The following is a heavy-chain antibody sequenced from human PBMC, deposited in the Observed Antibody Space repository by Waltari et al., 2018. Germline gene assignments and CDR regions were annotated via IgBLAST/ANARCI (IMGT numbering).Heavy chain of an antibody. V-gene: IGHV1-2*02. D-gene: IGHD5-18*01. J-gene: IGHJ4*02. Sequence: QVHLVQSGAEVQKPGASVKVSCKASGYTFNDYYIHWVRQAPGRGLEWMGWMNPNSGGTNYAPSFQGRVTMTRDTSITTAYLELTSLKHDDTAVYFCARDDMDTALNLWGQGTLVTVSS. CDR3: ARDDMDTALNL. CDR1: GYTFNDYY. CDR2: MNPNSGGT.